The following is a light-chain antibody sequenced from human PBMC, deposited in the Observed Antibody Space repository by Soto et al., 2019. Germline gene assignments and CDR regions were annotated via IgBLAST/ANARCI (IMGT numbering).Light chain of an antibody. Sequence: QSALTQPRSVSGSPGQSVTISFTGTSSDVGGYNYVSWYQQHPGKAPKLMIYGVSKGPSGVPDRFSGSKSGNTASLTISGLQADDEADYYCCSYAGSYTWVFGGGTKLTVL. CDR1: SSDVGGYNY. CDR3: CSYAGSYTWV. J-gene: IGLJ3*02. CDR2: GVS. V-gene: IGLV2-11*01.